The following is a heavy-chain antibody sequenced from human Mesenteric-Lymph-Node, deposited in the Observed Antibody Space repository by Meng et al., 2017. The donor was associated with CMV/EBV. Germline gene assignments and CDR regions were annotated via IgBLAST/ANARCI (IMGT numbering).Heavy chain of an antibody. CDR1: GGSISSYF. V-gene: IGHV4-59*01. CDR2: ISYSGNT. CDR3: ARTARGMDV. J-gene: IGHJ6*02. Sequence: GSLRLSCTVSGGSISSYFWTWIRQPPGKGLEWIGYISYSGNTNYNPSLKSRVTISVDTSENQFSLKLNSVIAADTAVYYCARTARGMDVWGQGTTVTVSS.